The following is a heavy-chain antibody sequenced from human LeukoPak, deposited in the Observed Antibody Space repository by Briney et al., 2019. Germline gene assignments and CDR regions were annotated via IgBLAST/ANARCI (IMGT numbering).Heavy chain of an antibody. Sequence: PSETLSLTCTVSGGSISSGGYYWSWIRQHPGKGLEWIGYIYYSGSTYYNPSLKSRVTISVDTSKNQFSLKLSSVTAADTAVYYCVRVEVGYYYDAFDIWGQGTMVTVSS. CDR3: VRVEVGYYYDAFDI. J-gene: IGHJ3*02. V-gene: IGHV4-31*03. D-gene: IGHD3-22*01. CDR1: GGSISSGGYY. CDR2: IYYSGST.